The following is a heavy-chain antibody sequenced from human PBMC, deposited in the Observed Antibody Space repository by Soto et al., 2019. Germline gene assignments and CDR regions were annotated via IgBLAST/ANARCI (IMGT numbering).Heavy chain of an antibody. Sequence: QVQLVQSGAEVKKPGASVKVACRASGYTFTNFGVTWVRRAPGQGLEWMGWISAYTDTPNYAQKFQGIVTMTIDTSTSTAYMDLRSLTSDDTAFYYCARVIPGVEAWFDPWGQGTLVTVSS. J-gene: IGHJ5*02. D-gene: IGHD2-2*01. CDR1: GYTFTNFG. CDR3: ARVIPGVEAWFDP. V-gene: IGHV1-18*01. CDR2: ISAYTDTP.